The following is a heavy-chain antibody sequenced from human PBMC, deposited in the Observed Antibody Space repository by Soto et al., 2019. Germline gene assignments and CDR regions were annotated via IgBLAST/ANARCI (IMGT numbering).Heavy chain of an antibody. J-gene: IGHJ4*02. Sequence: SETLSLTCTVSGGSISSFYWSWIRQPAGKGLEWIGRIYTSGSTNYNPSLKSRVTISVDTSKNQFSLKLSSVTAADTAVYYCASVAPTVSKYYFDYWGQGTLVTVSS. D-gene: IGHD4-4*01. V-gene: IGHV4-4*07. CDR3: ASVAPTVSKYYFDY. CDR2: IYTSGST. CDR1: GGSISSFY.